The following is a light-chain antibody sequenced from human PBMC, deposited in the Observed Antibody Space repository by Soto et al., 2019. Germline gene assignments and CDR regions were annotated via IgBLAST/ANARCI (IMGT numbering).Light chain of an antibody. CDR2: GAS. CDR1: QSVSSSY. V-gene: IGKV3-20*01. J-gene: IGKJ5*01. CDR3: QQYGSSPIA. Sequence: EIVLTQSPGTLFLSPGERATLSCRASQSVSSSYLAWYQQKPGQAPRLLIYGASSRATGIPDRFSGSGSGTDFTLTISRLEPEDFAVYYCQQYGSSPIAFGLGTRLEIK.